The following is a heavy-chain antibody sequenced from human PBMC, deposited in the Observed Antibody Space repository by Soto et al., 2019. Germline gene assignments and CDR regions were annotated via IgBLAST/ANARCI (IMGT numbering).Heavy chain of an antibody. J-gene: IGHJ3*02. V-gene: IGHV5-10-1*01. CDR3: ARPRIAVPLDDAFDI. CDR2: IDPSDSYT. CDR1: GYSFTSYW. D-gene: IGHD6-19*01. Sequence: PGESLKISCKGSGYSFTSYWISWVRQTPGKGLEWMGRIDPSDSYTSYSPSFQGHVTISADKSINTAYLQWSSLKASDTAMYYCARPRIAVPLDDAFDIWGQGTMVTVSS.